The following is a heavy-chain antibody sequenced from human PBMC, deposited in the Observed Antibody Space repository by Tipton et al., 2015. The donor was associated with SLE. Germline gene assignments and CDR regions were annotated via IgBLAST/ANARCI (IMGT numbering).Heavy chain of an antibody. CDR3: AKHLGSYYDILTGETPLYYFDY. J-gene: IGHJ4*02. Sequence: SLRLSCAASGFTFSIYAMTWVRQAPGKGLEWVSAISGSGGSTYYADSVKGRFTISRDNSKSTLYLQMNSLRAEDTAVYYCAKHLGSYYDILTGETPLYYFDYWGQGTLVTVSS. D-gene: IGHD3-9*01. CDR2: ISGSGGST. CDR1: GFTFSIYA. V-gene: IGHV3-23*01.